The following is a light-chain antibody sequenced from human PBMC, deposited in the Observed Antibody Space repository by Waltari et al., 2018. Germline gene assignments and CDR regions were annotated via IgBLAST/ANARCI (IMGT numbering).Light chain of an antibody. Sequence: QSALTQPASVSGSPGQSITISCIGLSSDVGDYDYVSLYQHYPVKAPRLMIYDVTSLPSGVSYRFSGSNSGNTASLTISGLQAEDEADYYCCSHTSTSTLVFGTGTKVTVL. V-gene: IGLV2-14*03. J-gene: IGLJ1*01. CDR2: DVT. CDR1: SSDVGDYDY. CDR3: CSHTSTSTLV.